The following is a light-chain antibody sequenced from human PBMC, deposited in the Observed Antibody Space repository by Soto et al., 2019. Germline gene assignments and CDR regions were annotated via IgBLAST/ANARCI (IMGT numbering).Light chain of an antibody. CDR3: QQLSTYPPLT. CDR2: AAS. V-gene: IGKV1-9*01. Sequence: DIQLTQSPSFLSASVGDRVTITCRASQGISSYLAWYQQKPGKAPKLLIYAASTLQSGVPPRFSGSGAGTEFTLTISSLQPEDFASYSCQQLSTYPPLTFGGGTQLEIK. J-gene: IGKJ4*01. CDR1: QGISSY.